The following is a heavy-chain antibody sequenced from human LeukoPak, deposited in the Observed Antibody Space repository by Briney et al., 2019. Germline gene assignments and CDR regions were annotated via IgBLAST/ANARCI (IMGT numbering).Heavy chain of an antibody. CDR2: IYHSGST. D-gene: IGHD6-13*01. J-gene: IGHJ4*02. V-gene: IGHV4-38-2*02. CDR3: AREMGFSSWYYFDY. CDR1: GYSISSGYY. Sequence: PSETLSLTCTVSGYSISSGYYWGWIRQPPGKGLEWIGSIYHSGSTYYNPSLKSRVTISVDTSKNHFSLKLSSVTAADTAVYYCAREMGFSSWYYFDYWGQGTLVTVSS.